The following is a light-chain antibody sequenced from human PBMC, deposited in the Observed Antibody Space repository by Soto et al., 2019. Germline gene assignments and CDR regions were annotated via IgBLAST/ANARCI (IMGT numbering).Light chain of an antibody. CDR1: NSDIGAYSR. Sequence: QSALTQPASLSGSPGQSSTISCTGTNSDIGAYSRVCWYQQHPGKVPKLMIFAVSNRPSGVSNRFSGSKSGNTASLTISGLLAEDEADYYCVSYTNSDSWVFGGGTKLTVL. V-gene: IGLV2-14*01. J-gene: IGLJ3*02. CDR3: VSYTNSDSWV. CDR2: AVS.